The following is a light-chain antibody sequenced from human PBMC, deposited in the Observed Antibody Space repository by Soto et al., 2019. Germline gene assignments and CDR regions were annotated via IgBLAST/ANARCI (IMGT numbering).Light chain of an antibody. CDR3: QQYDNVPLT. V-gene: IGKV1-33*01. Sequence: DIQMTQSPSSLSASVGDRVTITCQASQDISNYLNWYQQKPGKAPKFRIYDASNIETGVPSRFSGSGSGTDFIFTISSLQPEDIATYYCQQYDNVPLTFGGGTKVEIK. CDR1: QDISNY. CDR2: DAS. J-gene: IGKJ4*01.